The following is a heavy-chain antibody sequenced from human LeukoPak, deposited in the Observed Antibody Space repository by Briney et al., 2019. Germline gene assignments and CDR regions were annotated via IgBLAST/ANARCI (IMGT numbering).Heavy chain of an antibody. Sequence: GGSLRLSCAASGFTFSSYEMNWVRQAPGKGLEWVSYISSSGSTIYYADSVKGRFTISRDNAKNSLYLQMNSLRAEDTAVYYCARDHIEPSLNFDIRGQGTMVTVSS. CDR1: GFTFSSYE. CDR3: ARDHIEPSLNFDI. V-gene: IGHV3-48*03. D-gene: IGHD3-16*01. CDR2: ISSSGSTI. J-gene: IGHJ3*02.